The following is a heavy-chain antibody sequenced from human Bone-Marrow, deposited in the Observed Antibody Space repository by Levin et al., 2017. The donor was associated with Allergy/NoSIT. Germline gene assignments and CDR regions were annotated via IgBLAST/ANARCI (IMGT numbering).Heavy chain of an antibody. CDR1: GFTFTSSA. V-gene: IGHV1-58*01. J-gene: IGHJ4*02. CDR3: AAVRRSSSWYGEFDY. D-gene: IGHD6-13*01. Sequence: SVKVSCKASGFTFTSSAVQWVRQARGQRLEWIGWIVVGSGNTNYAQKFQERVTITRDMSTSTAYMELSSLRSEDTAVYYCAAVRRSSSWYGEFDYWGQGTLVTVSS. CDR2: IVVGSGNT.